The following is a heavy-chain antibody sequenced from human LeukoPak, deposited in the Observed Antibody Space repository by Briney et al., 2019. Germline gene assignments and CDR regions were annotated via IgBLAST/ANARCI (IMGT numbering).Heavy chain of an antibody. CDR1: GFTFSSYW. J-gene: IGHJ3*02. CDR3: XXEPXXDYDSPXAXXI. Sequence: GGSLRLSCAASGFTFSSYWMSWVRQAPGKGLEWVANIKQDGSEKYYVDSVKGRFTISRDNAKNSLYLQMNTLRAEDTALYYXXXEPXXDYDSPXAXXIWGXXXXVTV. D-gene: IGHD3-22*01. V-gene: IGHV3-7*01. CDR2: IKQDGSEK.